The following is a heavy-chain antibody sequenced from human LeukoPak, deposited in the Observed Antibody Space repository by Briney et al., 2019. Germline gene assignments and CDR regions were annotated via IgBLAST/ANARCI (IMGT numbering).Heavy chain of an antibody. V-gene: IGHV4-38-2*02. J-gene: IGHJ4*02. CDR1: GYSISSGYY. Sequence: PSETLSLTCAVSGYSISSGYYWGWIRQPPGKGLEWIGSIYHSGSTYYNPSLKSRVTISVDTSKNQFPLKLSSVTAADTAVYYCARERGQQLVMVRYYYFDYWGQGTLVTVSS. D-gene: IGHD6-13*01. CDR3: ARERGQQLVMVRYYYFDY. CDR2: IYHSGST.